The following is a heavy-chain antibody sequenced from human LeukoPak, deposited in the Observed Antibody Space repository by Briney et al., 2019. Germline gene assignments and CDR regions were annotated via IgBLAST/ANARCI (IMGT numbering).Heavy chain of an antibody. J-gene: IGHJ2*01. CDR1: GGSISSSSYY. V-gene: IGHV4-39*07. CDR3: ARVTYWYFDL. CDR2: IYYSGST. D-gene: IGHD1-20*01. Sequence: SETLSLTCTVSGGSISSSSYYWGWVRQPPGNGLEWIGSIYYSGSTYYNPSLKSRVTISVDTSKNQFSLKLSSVTAADTAVYYCARVTYWYFDLWGRGTLVTVSS.